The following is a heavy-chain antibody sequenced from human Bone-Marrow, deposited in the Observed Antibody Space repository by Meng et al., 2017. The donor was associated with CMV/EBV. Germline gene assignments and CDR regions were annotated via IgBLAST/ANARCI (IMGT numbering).Heavy chain of an antibody. D-gene: IGHD2-2*01. J-gene: IGHJ5*02. CDR1: GYTFTNYG. V-gene: IGHV1-18*01. CDR2: ISAYNGDT. CDR3: ARDLEYCNSTGCYEDWFDP. Sequence: ASVKVSCKASGYTFTNYGISWVRQAPGQGLEWMGWISAYNGDTNYARNLQGRVTMTTDTSTSTAYMELRSLRSDDTAVYYCARDLEYCNSTGCYEDWFDPWGQGTRVTVSS.